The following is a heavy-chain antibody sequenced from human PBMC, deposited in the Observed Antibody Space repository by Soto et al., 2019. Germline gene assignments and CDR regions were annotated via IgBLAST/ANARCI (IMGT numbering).Heavy chain of an antibody. Sequence: QVQLVQSGAEVRKPGSSVKVSCKASGGTFSSYAVSWVRQAPGQGLEWMGGINPIFGTVDYAQKFQGRVTVTADESTTTAYMELSSLTSEDMAMYYCARALVSRGFAFDYWGQGTLVTVSS. J-gene: IGHJ4*02. CDR1: GGTFSSYA. D-gene: IGHD3-10*01. CDR2: INPIFGTV. V-gene: IGHV1-69*01. CDR3: ARALVSRGFAFDY.